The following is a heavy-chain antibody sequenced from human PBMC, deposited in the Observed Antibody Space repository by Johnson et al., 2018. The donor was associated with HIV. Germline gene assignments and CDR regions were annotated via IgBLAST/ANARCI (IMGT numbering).Heavy chain of an antibody. CDR2: INWNGGST. J-gene: IGHJ3*02. CDR1: GFTFDDYG. CDR3: ARVIMVRGVLDVFDI. Sequence: VQLVESGGGVVRPGWSLTLSCAASGFTFDDYGMTWVRQAPGKGLEWVSCINWNGGSTGYADSVKGRFTISRDNAKNSLYLQMNSLRAEDTAFYYGARVIMVRGVLDVFDIWGQGTMVTVSS. V-gene: IGHV3-20*04. D-gene: IGHD3-10*01.